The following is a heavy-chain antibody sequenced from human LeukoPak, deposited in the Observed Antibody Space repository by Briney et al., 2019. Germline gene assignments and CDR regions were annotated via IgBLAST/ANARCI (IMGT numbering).Heavy chain of an antibody. CDR2: IKQDGSEK. Sequence: PGGSLRLSCAASGFTFSSYWMSWVRQAPGKGLEWVANIKQDGSEKYYVDSVKGRFTISRDNAKNSLYLQMNSLRAEDTAVYYCARVGSGWSGELDYWGQGTLVTVSS. CDR3: ARVGSGWSGELDY. V-gene: IGHV3-7*01. J-gene: IGHJ4*02. D-gene: IGHD6-19*01. CDR1: GFTFSSYW.